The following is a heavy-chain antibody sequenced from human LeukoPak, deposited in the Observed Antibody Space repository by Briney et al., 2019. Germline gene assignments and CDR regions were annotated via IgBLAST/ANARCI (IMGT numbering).Heavy chain of an antibody. V-gene: IGHV3-7*03. CDR1: GFTFSSYW. Sequence: GGSLRLSCAASGFTFSSYWMSWVRQAPGKGLEWVANIKQDGSEKYYVDSVKGRFTISRDNAKNSLYLQMNSLRAEDTAVYYCAIDRYRSSSGGDYWGQGTLVTVSS. CDR3: AIDRYRSSSGGDY. CDR2: IKQDGSEK. J-gene: IGHJ4*02. D-gene: IGHD6-6*01.